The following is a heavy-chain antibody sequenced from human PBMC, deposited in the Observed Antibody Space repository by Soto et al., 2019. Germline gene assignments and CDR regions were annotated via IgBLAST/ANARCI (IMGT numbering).Heavy chain of an antibody. CDR2: IYFDGNNK. Sequence: QVQLVESGGGVVQPGRSLRLSCAASGFTFSSYGMHWVHQAPGEGLEWVAVIYFDGNNKYYADSVRGRFTISRDNSKNEVFLQMNSLRAEDTAVYYCARDYYYDRNGSSNYYYGMDVWGPGTTVTVSS. V-gene: IGHV3-33*03. CDR1: GFTFSSYG. CDR3: ARDYYYDRNGSSNYYYGMDV. J-gene: IGHJ6*02. D-gene: IGHD3-22*01.